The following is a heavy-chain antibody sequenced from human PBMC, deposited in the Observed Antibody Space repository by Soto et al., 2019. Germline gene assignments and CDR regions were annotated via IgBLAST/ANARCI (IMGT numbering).Heavy chain of an antibody. J-gene: IGHJ4*02. V-gene: IGHV4-30-4*01. D-gene: IGHD3-22*01. CDR2: IYYSGST. Sequence: SETLSLTCTVSGGSISSGDNYWSWIRQPPGKGLQWIGYIYYSGSTYYNPSLKSRVTISVDTSKNQFSLKLSSVTAADTAVYFCARATYDYDSSGYYYVFDYWGQGTLVTVSS. CDR1: GGSISSGDNY. CDR3: ARATYDYDSSGYYYVFDY.